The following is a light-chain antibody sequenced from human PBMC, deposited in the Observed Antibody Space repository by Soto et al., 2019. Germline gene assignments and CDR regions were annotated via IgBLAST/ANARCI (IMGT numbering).Light chain of an antibody. CDR3: QKYNSAPLT. V-gene: IGKV1-27*01. CDR2: ATS. Sequence: DVQMTQSPSSLSAFVGDRVTITCREIQGIAFYLVCFQQKPGKVLKLLIYATSIFQSGVPSRFSGSGSGTVFPFTFTSLQPEDVATYYCQKYNSAPLTFGGGTKVDIK. J-gene: IGKJ4*01. CDR1: QGIAFY.